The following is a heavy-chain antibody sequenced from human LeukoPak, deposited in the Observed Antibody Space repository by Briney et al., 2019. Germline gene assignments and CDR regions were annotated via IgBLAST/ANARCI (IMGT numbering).Heavy chain of an antibody. Sequence: ASVKVSCKASGYTFTSYDINWVRQATGQGLEWMGWMNPNSGNTGYAQKFQGRVTITRNTSISTAYMELSSLRSEDTAVYYCARGSIYSGRPPLGFDPWGQGTLVTVSS. CDR1: GYTFTSYD. CDR3: ARGSIYSGRPPLGFDP. CDR2: MNPNSGNT. V-gene: IGHV1-8*03. J-gene: IGHJ5*02. D-gene: IGHD1-26*01.